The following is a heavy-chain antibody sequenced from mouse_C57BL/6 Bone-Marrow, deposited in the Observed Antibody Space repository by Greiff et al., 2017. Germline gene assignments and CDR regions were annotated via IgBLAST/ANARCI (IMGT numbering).Heavy chain of an antibody. Sequence: QVQLQQPGAELVKPGASVKLSCKASGYTFTSYWMQWVKQRPGQGLEWIGEIDPSDSYTNYNQKFKGQATLTVDTSSSTAYMQLSSLTSEDSAVYYCARRAPNFAYWGQGTLVTVSA. V-gene: IGHV1-50*01. D-gene: IGHD3-3*01. CDR3: ARRAPNFAY. CDR1: GYTFTSYW. CDR2: IDPSDSYT. J-gene: IGHJ3*01.